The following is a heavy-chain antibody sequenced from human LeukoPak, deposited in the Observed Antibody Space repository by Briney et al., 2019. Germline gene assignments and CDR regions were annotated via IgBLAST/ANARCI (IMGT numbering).Heavy chain of an antibody. V-gene: IGHV4-39*07. CDR2: IYYSGST. D-gene: IGHD6-19*01. CDR3: ARGTLYRGWSYYLDF. CDR1: GDSISSSNYY. Sequence: PSETLSLTCTVSGDSISSSNYYWGWIRQPPGKGLEWIASIYYSGSTYYNPSLKSRVTISVDMSKNHFSLRLRSVTAADTAMYYCARGTLYRGWSYYLDFWGQGSQVTVSS. J-gene: IGHJ4*02.